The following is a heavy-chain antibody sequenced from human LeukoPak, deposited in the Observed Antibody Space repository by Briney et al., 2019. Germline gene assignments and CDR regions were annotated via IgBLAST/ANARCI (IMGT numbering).Heavy chain of an antibody. D-gene: IGHD3-10*01. V-gene: IGHV4-38-2*02. CDR1: GYSISISYY. Sequence: PSETLSLTCTVSGYSISISYYWGWIRQSPGKGLEWIGSIYHSGSTYYNPSLRSRVTISVDTSKNQFSLKLNSVTAADTAVYYCARVEEGYGSGRRENYYYYYMDVWGKGTTVTISS. CDR3: ARVEEGYGSGRRENYYYYYMDV. J-gene: IGHJ6*03. CDR2: IYHSGST.